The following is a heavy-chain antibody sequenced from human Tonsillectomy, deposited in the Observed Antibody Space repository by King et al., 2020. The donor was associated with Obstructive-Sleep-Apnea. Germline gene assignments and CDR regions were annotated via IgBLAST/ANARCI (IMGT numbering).Heavy chain of an antibody. Sequence: VQLVESGGGLVQPGRSLRLSCAASGFRFDDYAMHWVRQAPGKGLEWVSSISWNSGNIAYADSVKGRFTISRDNAKNSLYLQMNSLRAEDTALYYCAKDPYGDYVVRWFDPWGQGTLVTVSS. V-gene: IGHV3-9*01. CDR3: AKDPYGDYVVRWFDP. CDR2: ISWNSGNI. CDR1: GFRFDDYA. J-gene: IGHJ5*02. D-gene: IGHD4-17*01.